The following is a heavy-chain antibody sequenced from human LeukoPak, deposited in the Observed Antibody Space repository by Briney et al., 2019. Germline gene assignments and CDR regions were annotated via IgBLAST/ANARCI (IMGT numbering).Heavy chain of an antibody. CDR2: ISSSSSYI. J-gene: IGHJ4*02. V-gene: IGHV3-21*01. D-gene: IGHD3-10*01. CDR1: GFTFSSYS. CDR3: ASLVTMVRGVT. Sequence: GGSLRLSCAASGFTFSSYSKNWVRQAPGKGLEWVSSISSSSSYIYYADSVKGRFTISRGNAKNSLYLQMNSLRAEDTAVYYCASLVTMVRGVTWGQGTLVTVSS.